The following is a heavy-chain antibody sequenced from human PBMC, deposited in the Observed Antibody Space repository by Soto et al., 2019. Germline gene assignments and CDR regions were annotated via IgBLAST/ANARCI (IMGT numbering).Heavy chain of an antibody. CDR2: ISGTGDTT. D-gene: IGHD3-3*01. CDR1: GFTFTSYA. J-gene: IGHJ5*02. Sequence: GSLRLSCAASGFTFTSYAMSWVRQAPGKGLEWVSTISGTGDTTYYADSVKGRFTISSDNSKNTVYLQMNSLRADDTAVYYCAKLQIYGVQRWFDPWGQGTLVTVSS. V-gene: IGHV3-23*01. CDR3: AKLQIYGVQRWFDP.